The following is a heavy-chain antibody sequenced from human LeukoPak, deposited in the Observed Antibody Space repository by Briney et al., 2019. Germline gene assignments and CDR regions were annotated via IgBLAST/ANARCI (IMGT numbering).Heavy chain of an antibody. CDR3: AREGYCSGGICSYDN. D-gene: IGHD2-15*01. CDR2: IKQDGSEK. CDR1: GFTFSNYW. Sequence: GGSLRLSCAASGFTFSNYWMNWVRQATGKGLEWVARIKQDGSEKYYVESVKGRFPISRDNAKKSVYLQMDSLRAEDTAVYYCAREGYCSGGICSYDNWGQGTLVTVSS. V-gene: IGHV3-7*01. J-gene: IGHJ4*02.